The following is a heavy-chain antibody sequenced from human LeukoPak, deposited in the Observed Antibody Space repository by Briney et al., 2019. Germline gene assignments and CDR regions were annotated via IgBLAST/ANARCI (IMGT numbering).Heavy chain of an antibody. CDR1: GYTFTGYY. D-gene: IGHD6-19*01. CDR2: INPNSGGT. Sequence: ASVKVCCKASGYTFTGYYMHWVRQAPGQGLEWMGWINPNSGGTNYAQKFQGRVTMTRDTSISTAYMELSRLRSDDTAVYYCASSSIAVAGTDYWGQGTLVTVSS. CDR3: ASSSIAVAGTDY. V-gene: IGHV1-2*02. J-gene: IGHJ4*02.